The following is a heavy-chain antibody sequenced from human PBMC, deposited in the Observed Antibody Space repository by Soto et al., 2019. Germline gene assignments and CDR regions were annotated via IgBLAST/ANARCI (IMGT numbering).Heavy chain of an antibody. Sequence: GGSLRLSCAASGFTFSSYSMHWVRQAPGKGLEWVSFISYNSSYIYYADSVKGRFTISRDNSKNTLYLQMNSLRAEDTAVYYCLSENYYDCSCYGSWGQGTLVTVSS. V-gene: IGHV3-21*01. CDR3: LSENYYDCSCYGS. J-gene: IGHJ5*02. CDR1: GFTFSSYS. D-gene: IGHD3-22*01. CDR2: ISYNSSYI.